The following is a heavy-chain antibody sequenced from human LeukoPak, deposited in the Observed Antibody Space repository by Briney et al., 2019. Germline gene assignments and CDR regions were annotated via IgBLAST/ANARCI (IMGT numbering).Heavy chain of an antibody. J-gene: IGHJ4*02. V-gene: IGHV3-66*01. Sequence: PGGSLRLSCAASGFTVSSNYMSWVRQAPGKGLEWVSVIYSSGSTYYADSVKGRFTISRDNSKNTLYLQMNSLRAEDTAVYYCARSPYGPYYFDYWDQGTLVTVSS. CDR3: ARSPYGPYYFDY. D-gene: IGHD4-17*01. CDR2: IYSSGST. CDR1: GFTVSSNY.